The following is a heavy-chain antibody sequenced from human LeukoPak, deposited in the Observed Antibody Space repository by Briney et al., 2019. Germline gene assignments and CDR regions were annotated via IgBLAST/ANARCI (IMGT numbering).Heavy chain of an antibody. J-gene: IGHJ4*02. V-gene: IGHV4-59*01. Sequence: PSETLSFNCTGYGCTISCYYWSWIRQPPGKGRVGIVYTYYSGSTNSNPSLKSRVPISVDKSKNQFSLKLSSVTAADTAVYYCARGGHSGYSYGFAYWGQGTLVTVSS. CDR2: TYYSGST. D-gene: IGHD5-18*01. CDR3: ARGGHSGYSYGFAY. CDR1: GCTISCYY.